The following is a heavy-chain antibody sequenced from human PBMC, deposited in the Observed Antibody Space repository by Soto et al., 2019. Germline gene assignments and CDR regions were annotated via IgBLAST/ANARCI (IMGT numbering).Heavy chain of an antibody. CDR2: IYTRGST. CDR1: GGSISGYY. Sequence: KASETLSLTCTVSGGSISGYYWSWIRQPAGKGLEWIGRIYTRGSTNYNPSLKSRVTMSVDTSKNQFSLKLSSVTAADTAVYHCARGLSDGAAEGFSPGAFDIWGQGTMVTVSS. V-gene: IGHV4-4*07. CDR3: ARGLSDGAAEGFSPGAFDI. J-gene: IGHJ3*02. D-gene: IGHD2-15*01.